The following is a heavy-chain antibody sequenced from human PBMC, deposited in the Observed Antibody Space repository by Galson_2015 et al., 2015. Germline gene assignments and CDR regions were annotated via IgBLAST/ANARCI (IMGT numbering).Heavy chain of an antibody. CDR3: ARGSYSSSWYHY. Sequence: SLRLSCAASGFTFSSYAMSWVRQAPGKGLEWVSAISGSGGSTYYADSVKGRFTISRDNSKNTLYLQMNSLRAEDTAVYYRARGSYSSSWYHYWGQGTLVTVSS. J-gene: IGHJ4*02. CDR2: ISGSGGST. V-gene: IGHV3-23*01. D-gene: IGHD6-13*01. CDR1: GFTFSSYA.